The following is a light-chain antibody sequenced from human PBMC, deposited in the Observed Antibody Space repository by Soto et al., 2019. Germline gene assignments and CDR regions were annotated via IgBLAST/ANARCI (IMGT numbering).Light chain of an antibody. CDR3: SSYTTSSIV. V-gene: IGLV2-14*01. J-gene: IGLJ3*02. CDR1: SIDVGGYNF. CDR2: EVS. Sequence: QSVLTQPASVSGSPGQSITISCTGTSIDVGGYNFVSWYQQHPGKAPKLMIYEVSNRPPGVSNRFSGSKSGNTASLTISGLQAEDEADYYCSSYTTSSIVFGGGTKLTVL.